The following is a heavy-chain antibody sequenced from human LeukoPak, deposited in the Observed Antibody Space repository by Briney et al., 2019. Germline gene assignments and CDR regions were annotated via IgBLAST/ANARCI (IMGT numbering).Heavy chain of an antibody. CDR1: GFTFSSYA. J-gene: IGHJ4*02. Sequence: GGSLRLSCAASGFTFSSYAMSWVRQAPGKGLEWVSAISGSGGSTYYADSVKGRFTISKDNSKNTLYLQMNSLRAEDTAVYYCAKFLPTHIVVANYYFDYWGQGTLVTVSS. CDR3: AKFLPTHIVVANYYFDY. D-gene: IGHD2-21*01. V-gene: IGHV3-23*01. CDR2: ISGSGGST.